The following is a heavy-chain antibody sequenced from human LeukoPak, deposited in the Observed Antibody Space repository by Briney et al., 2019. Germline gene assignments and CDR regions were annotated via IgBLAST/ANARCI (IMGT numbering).Heavy chain of an antibody. Sequence: GGSLRLSCASSGFTFNNYAMVWVRQAPGKGLEWVSSTTVSGGSTYCADSVKGRFTISRDNSKNTLYLQMSGLRAEDTAVYYCARDYPTSGIVTIFDYWGQGTLVTVSS. CDR2: TTVSGGST. V-gene: IGHV3-23*01. CDR3: ARDYPTSGIVTIFDY. J-gene: IGHJ4*02. D-gene: IGHD1-1*01. CDR1: GFTFNNYA.